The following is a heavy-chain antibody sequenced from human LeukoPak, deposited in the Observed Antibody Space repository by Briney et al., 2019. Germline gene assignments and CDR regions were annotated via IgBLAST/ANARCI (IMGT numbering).Heavy chain of an antibody. D-gene: IGHD3-22*01. V-gene: IGHV3-23*01. J-gene: IGHJ4*02. CDR3: AKSSYYDSSGYYREYYFDY. CDR2: ISGSGGST. Sequence: SGGSLRLSCAASGFTFSSYAMSWVRQAPGRGLEWVSGISGSGGSTYYADSVKGRFTISRDNSKNTLYLQMNSLRAEDTAVYYCAKSSYYDSSGYYREYYFDYWGPGTLVTVSS. CDR1: GFTFSSYA.